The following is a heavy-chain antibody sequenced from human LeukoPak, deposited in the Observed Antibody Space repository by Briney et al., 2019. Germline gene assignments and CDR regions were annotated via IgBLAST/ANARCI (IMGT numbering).Heavy chain of an antibody. CDR1: GYSFTSYW. D-gene: IGHD4-17*01. Sequence: GESLKNSCKGSGYSFTSYWISWVRQMPGKGLEWMGRIDPSDSYTNYSPSFQGHVTISADKSISTAYLQWSSLKASDTAMYYCAKRRMTTVTTETAFDIWGQGTMVTVSS. J-gene: IGHJ3*02. V-gene: IGHV5-10-1*01. CDR3: AKRRMTTVTTETAFDI. CDR2: IDPSDSYT.